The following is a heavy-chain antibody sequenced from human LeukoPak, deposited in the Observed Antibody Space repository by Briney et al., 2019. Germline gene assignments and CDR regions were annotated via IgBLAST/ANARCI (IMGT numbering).Heavy chain of an antibody. CDR2: IYYSGST. D-gene: IGHD5-24*01. V-gene: IGHV4-59*01. CDR3: ARTRDGYNPFDY. J-gene: IGHJ4*02. Sequence: SETLSLTCTVSGGSISIYYWSWIRQPPGKGLEWSAYIYYSGSTNYNPSLKSRVTMSVDTSKNQFSLKVSSVTAADTAVYYCARTRDGYNPFDYWGQGTLVTVSS. CDR1: GGSISIYY.